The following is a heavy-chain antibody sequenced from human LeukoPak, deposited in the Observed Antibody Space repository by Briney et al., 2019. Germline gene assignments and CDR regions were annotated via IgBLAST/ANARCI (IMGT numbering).Heavy chain of an antibody. CDR3: AKDPVGAYYFDY. J-gene: IGHJ4*02. Sequence: GGSLKLSCAASGFTFSSYAMSWVRQAPGKGLEWVSAISGSGGSTYYADSVKGRFTISRDNSKNTLYLQMNSLRAEDTAVYYCAKDPVGAYYFDYWGQGTLVTVSS. V-gene: IGHV3-23*01. D-gene: IGHD1-26*01. CDR2: ISGSGGST. CDR1: GFTFSSYA.